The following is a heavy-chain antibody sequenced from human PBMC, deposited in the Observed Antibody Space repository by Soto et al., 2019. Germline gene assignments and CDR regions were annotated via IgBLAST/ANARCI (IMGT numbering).Heavy chain of an antibody. V-gene: IGHV3-48*03. CDR1: GFAFSSYE. J-gene: IGHJ3*01. D-gene: IGHD5-12*01. CDR2: MSSGGGTI. Sequence: GGSLRLSCAASGFAFSSYEMDWCRQAPCKGLEWIAYMSSGGGTISYADSVKGRFTISRDNARDSLYLEMNSLRVEDTAIYYCAKEKTVTDSGYDAFDVWGPGTMVTVSS. CDR3: AKEKTVTDSGYDAFDV.